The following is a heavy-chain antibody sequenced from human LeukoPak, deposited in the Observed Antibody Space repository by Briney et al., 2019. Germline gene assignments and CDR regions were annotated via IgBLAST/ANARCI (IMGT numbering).Heavy chain of an antibody. V-gene: IGHV3-21*01. CDR1: GFTFSSYS. Sequence: PGGSLRLSCAASGFTFSSYSMNWVRQAPGKGLEWVSSISSSSSYIYYADSVKGRFTISRDNAKNSLYLQMNSLRAEDTAVYYCARDIGEYWGDYVEGPSDYWGQGTLVTVSS. J-gene: IGHJ4*02. CDR3: ARDIGEYWGDYVEGPSDY. CDR2: ISSSSSYI. D-gene: IGHD4-17*01.